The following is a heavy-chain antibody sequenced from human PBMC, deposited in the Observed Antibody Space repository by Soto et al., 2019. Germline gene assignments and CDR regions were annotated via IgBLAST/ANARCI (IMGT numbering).Heavy chain of an antibody. CDR2: IYYSGRA. CDR3: ARSIFP. CDR1: GGSISSGCYY. Sequence: HVQLQESGPGLVKPSQTLSLTCTVSGGSISSGCYYWSWIRQHPGKGLEWIGYIYYSGRAYYNPSLESRGTISVETSKNQFSLKLSSVPAADTAVYSCARSIFPWDQGTLVSVSS. J-gene: IGHJ5*02. D-gene: IGHD6-6*01. V-gene: IGHV4-31*03.